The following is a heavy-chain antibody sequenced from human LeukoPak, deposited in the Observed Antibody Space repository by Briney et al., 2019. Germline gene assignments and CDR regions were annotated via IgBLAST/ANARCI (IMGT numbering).Heavy chain of an antibody. CDR2: INPNSGGT. CDR3: ARDSDYYDSSGYERSPPDAFDI. V-gene: IGHV1-2*02. J-gene: IGHJ3*02. D-gene: IGHD3-22*01. CDR1: GYTFTGYY. Sequence: ASVKVSCKASGYTFTGYYMHWVRQAPGQGLEWMGWINPNSGGTNYAQKFQGRVTMTRDTSISTAYMELSRLRSEDTAVYYCARDSDYYDSSGYERSPPDAFDIWGQGTMVTVSS.